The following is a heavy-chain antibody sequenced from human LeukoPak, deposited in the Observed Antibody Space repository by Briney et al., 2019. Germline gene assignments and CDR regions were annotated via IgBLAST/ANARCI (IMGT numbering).Heavy chain of an antibody. Sequence: SETLSLTCAVYGGSFSGYYWSWIRQPPGKGLEWTGEINHSGSTNYNPSLKSRVTISVDTSKNQFSLKLSSVTAADTAVYYCARGWQGRTAYYYYMDVWGKGTTVTVSS. CDR2: INHSGST. D-gene: IGHD2-21*02. J-gene: IGHJ6*03. CDR1: GGSFSGYY. CDR3: ARGWQGRTAYYYYMDV. V-gene: IGHV4-34*01.